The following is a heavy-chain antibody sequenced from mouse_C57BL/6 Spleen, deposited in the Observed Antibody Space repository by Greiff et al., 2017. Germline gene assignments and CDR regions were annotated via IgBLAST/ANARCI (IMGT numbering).Heavy chain of an antibody. CDR2: IYPGGGYT. Sequence: QVPLKQSGAELVRPGTSVKMSCKASGYTFTNYWIGWAKQRPGHGLEWIGDIYPGGGYTNYNEKFKGKATLTADKSSSTAYMQFISLTSDDSAIYYCARRGDDYDGYAMDYWGQGTSVTVSS. V-gene: IGHV1-63*01. D-gene: IGHD2-4*01. CDR1: GYTFTNYW. CDR3: ARRGDDYDGYAMDY. J-gene: IGHJ4*01.